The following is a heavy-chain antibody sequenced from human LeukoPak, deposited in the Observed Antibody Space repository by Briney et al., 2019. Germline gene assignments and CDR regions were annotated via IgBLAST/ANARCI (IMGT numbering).Heavy chain of an antibody. Sequence: SETLSLTCTVSGDSISSGDYYWSWIRQPAGKGLEWIGRIYITGSTNYNPSLKSRVTMSVDTSKNQLSLKLRSVTAADTAVYYCARVVAAAGNNWFDPWGQGTLVTVSS. CDR1: GDSISSGDYY. D-gene: IGHD6-13*01. J-gene: IGHJ5*02. V-gene: IGHV4-61*02. CDR3: ARVVAAAGNNWFDP. CDR2: IYITGST.